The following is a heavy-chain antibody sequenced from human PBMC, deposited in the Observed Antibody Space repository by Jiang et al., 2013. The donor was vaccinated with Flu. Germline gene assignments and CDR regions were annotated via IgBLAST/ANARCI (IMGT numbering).Heavy chain of an antibody. Sequence: SGAEVKKPGASVKVSCKASGYTFTSYGISWVRQAPGQGLEWMGWISAYNGNTNYAQKLQGRVTMTTDTSTSTAYMELRSLRSDDTAVYYCARNALIRDMVRVNGGWFDPWGQGTLVTVSS. V-gene: IGHV1-18*01. CDR2: ISAYNGNT. J-gene: IGHJ5*02. CDR1: GYTFTSYG. CDR3: ARNALIRDMVRVNGGWFDP. D-gene: IGHD3-10*01.